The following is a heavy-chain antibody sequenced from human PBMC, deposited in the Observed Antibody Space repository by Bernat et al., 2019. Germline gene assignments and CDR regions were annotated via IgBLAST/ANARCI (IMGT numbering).Heavy chain of an antibody. CDR3: ARSDYSDTGGYRGIYFDY. CDR1: GFTFSSNY. CDR2: IYSGGNT. Sequence: EMQLVESGGGLIQPGGSLRLSCAASGFTFSSNYMSWVRQTPGKGREWVSIIYSGGNTYYADSVKGRFTISSDISKNTLYLEMNSLRAEDTAVYYCARSDYSDTGGYRGIYFDYWGQGTLVTVSS. V-gene: IGHV3-53*01. D-gene: IGHD3-22*01. J-gene: IGHJ4*02.